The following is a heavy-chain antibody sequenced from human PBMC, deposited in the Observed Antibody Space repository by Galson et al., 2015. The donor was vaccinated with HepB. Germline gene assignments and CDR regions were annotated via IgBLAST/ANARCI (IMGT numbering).Heavy chain of an antibody. CDR3: AKDLGSAHDSSGYLNWFDP. Sequence: SLRLSCAASGFTVSSNYMSRVRQAPGKGLEWVAVISYDGSNKYYADSVKGRFTISRDNSKNTLYLQMNSLRAEDTAVYYCAKDLGSAHDSSGYLNWFDPWGQGTLVTVSS. D-gene: IGHD3-22*01. J-gene: IGHJ5*02. CDR1: GFTVSSNY. CDR2: ISYDGSNK. V-gene: IGHV3-30*18.